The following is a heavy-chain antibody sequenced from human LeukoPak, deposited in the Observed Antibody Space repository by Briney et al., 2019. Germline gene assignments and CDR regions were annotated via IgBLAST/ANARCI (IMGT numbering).Heavy chain of an antibody. V-gene: IGHV3-48*04. Sequence: GGSLRLSCAASGFTFSSYSMNWVRQAPGKGLEWVSYISSSSSTIYYADSVKGRFTISRDNAKNSLYLQMNSLRAEDTAVYYCARDTAMVLEYWGQGTLVTVSS. CDR2: ISSSSSTI. CDR1: GFTFSSYS. J-gene: IGHJ4*02. D-gene: IGHD5-18*01. CDR3: ARDTAMVLEY.